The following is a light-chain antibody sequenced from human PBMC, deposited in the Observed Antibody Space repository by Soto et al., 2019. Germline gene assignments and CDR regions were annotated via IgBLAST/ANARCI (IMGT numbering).Light chain of an antibody. Sequence: QSALTQPRSVSGSPGQSVTISCTGTSSDVGGFNSVSWYQQHPGKAPKLMIYDVNKRPSGVPDRFSGSKSGSTASLTISGLQAEDEADYYCCSYAGTYSYAFATAPNVAVL. CDR2: DVN. CDR3: CSYAGTYSYA. J-gene: IGLJ1*01. V-gene: IGLV2-11*01. CDR1: SSDVGGFNS.